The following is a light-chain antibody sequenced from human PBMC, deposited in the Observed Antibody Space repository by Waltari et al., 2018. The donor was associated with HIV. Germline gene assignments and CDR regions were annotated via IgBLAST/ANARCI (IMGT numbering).Light chain of an antibody. Sequence: QSALTQPRSVSGSPGQSVTISCTGTSSDVGGYTSVSWYQHHPGKAPKLMISDVSKRPSGVPDRFSGSKSGNTASLTISGLQAEDEADYYCCSYSGSGTLYVFGTGTKVTVL. J-gene: IGLJ1*01. CDR2: DVS. CDR3: CSYSGSGTLYV. CDR1: SSDVGGYTS. V-gene: IGLV2-11*01.